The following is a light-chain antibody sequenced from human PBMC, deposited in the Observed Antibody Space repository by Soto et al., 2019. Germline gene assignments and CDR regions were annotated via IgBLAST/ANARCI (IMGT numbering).Light chain of an antibody. V-gene: IGKV1-5*03. CDR3: QHYNSYSEA. CDR2: KAS. J-gene: IGKJ1*01. Sequence: DIEMTESPSTLSRTVRDRGTIPCRASQTISSWLAWYQQKPGKAPKLLIYKASTLKSGVPSRFSGSGSGTEFTLTISSLQPDDFATYYCQHYNSYSEAFGQGTK. CDR1: QTISSW.